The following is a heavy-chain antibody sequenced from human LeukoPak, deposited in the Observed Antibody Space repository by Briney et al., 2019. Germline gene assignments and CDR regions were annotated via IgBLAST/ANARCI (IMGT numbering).Heavy chain of an antibody. D-gene: IGHD1-14*01. J-gene: IGHJ3*02. Sequence: GGSLRLSCAASGFTVSTNYMSWVRQATGKGLEWVSVIYSRGSTYYADSVKGRFTISRDNSKNTLYLQMNSLRDEDTAVYYCARGGPEDAFDIWGQGTMVTVSS. V-gene: IGHV3-66*01. CDR2: IYSRGST. CDR1: GFTVSTNY. CDR3: ARGGPEDAFDI.